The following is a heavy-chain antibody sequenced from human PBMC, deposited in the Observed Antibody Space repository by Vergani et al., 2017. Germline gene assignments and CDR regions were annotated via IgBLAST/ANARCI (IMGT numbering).Heavy chain of an antibody. Sequence: QVHLMQSGAEVKKPGASVSVSCKASGYTFIGFFIHWVRKAPGHGLEWMGWINPNTGETTYSQASQGRVMITLDTSSSKVYMELRSLKFDDPAIYYCARXPRFLAPDDYFDAWGQGTLVTVSS. CDR2: INPNTGET. CDR3: ARXPRFLAPDDYFDA. D-gene: IGHD3-3*01. CDR1: GYTFIGFF. V-gene: IGHV1-2*02. J-gene: IGHJ5*02.